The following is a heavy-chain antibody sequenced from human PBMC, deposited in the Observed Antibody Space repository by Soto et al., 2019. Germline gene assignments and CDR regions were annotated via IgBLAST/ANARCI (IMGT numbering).Heavy chain of an antibody. Sequence: PSETLSLTCAVYGGSFSGYYWSWIRQPPGKGLEWIGEINHSGSTNYNPSLKSRVTISVDTSKNQFSLKLSSVTAADTAVYYCASRVDSYGDYLMAHYWYFDLWGRGTLVTVSS. V-gene: IGHV4-34*01. CDR2: INHSGST. CDR3: ASRVDSYGDYLMAHYWYFDL. D-gene: IGHD4-17*01. J-gene: IGHJ2*01. CDR1: GGSFSGYY.